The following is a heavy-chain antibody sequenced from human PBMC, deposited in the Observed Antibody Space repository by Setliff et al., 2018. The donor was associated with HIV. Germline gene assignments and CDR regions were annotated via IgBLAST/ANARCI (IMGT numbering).Heavy chain of an antibody. CDR3: ATSGGGYSFCPY. J-gene: IGHJ4*02. CDR2: ISRSGDNT. V-gene: IGHV3-23*01. Sequence: QPGGSLRLSCAASGFTFSNYAMSWVRQPPGKGLEWVAGISRSGDNTNYVDSVKGRFTISKDNSKNTLYLQMNSLRAEDTAVYYCATSGGGYSFCPYWGQGTQVTVSS. D-gene: IGHD5-18*01. CDR1: GFTFSNYA.